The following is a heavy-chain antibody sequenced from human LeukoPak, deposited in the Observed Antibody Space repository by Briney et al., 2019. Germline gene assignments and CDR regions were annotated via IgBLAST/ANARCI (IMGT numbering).Heavy chain of an antibody. D-gene: IGHD5-18*01. CDR1: GFTFNIYS. CDR2: ISSSGSAI. J-gene: IGHJ4*02. V-gene: IGHV3-48*04. Sequence: PGGSLRLSCAASGFTFNIYSISWVRQAPGKGLEWISYISSSGSAIYYADSVKGRLTISRANAKNSVYLQMNSLRAEDTAVYYCATSRGYNYGYRALELPPSPIDWGQGTLVTVSS. CDR3: ATSRGYNYGYRALELPPSPID.